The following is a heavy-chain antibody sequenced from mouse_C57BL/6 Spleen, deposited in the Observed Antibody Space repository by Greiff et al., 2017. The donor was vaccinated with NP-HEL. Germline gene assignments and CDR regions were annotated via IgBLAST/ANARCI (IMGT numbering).Heavy chain of an antibody. V-gene: IGHV5-4*03. J-gene: IGHJ4*01. CDR2: ISAGGSYT. Sequence: DVMLVESGGGLVKPGASLKLSCAASGFTFSSYAMPWVRQTPEKRLEWVATISAGGSYTSYPDNVKGRSTISRDNAKNNLYLQMSHLKSVDTAMYYCAGGGDYDGGNAMDYWGQGTSVTVSS. CDR3: AGGGDYDGGNAMDY. D-gene: IGHD2-4*01. CDR1: GFTFSSYA.